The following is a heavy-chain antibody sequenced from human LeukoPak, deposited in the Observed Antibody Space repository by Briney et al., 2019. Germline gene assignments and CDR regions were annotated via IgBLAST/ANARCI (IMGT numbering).Heavy chain of an antibody. Sequence: GGSLRLSCAASGFTVSSNYMSWVRQAPGKGLEWVSVIYSGGSTYYADSVKGRFTISRDNSKNTLYLQMNSLRAEDTAVYYCANQRGGVRGPFDYWGQGTLVTVSS. V-gene: IGHV3-53*01. CDR1: GFTVSSNY. D-gene: IGHD3-10*01. J-gene: IGHJ4*02. CDR3: ANQRGGVRGPFDY. CDR2: IYSGGST.